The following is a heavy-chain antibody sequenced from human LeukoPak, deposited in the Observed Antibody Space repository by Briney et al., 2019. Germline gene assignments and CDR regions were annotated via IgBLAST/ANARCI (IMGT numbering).Heavy chain of an antibody. V-gene: IGHV1-18*01. CDR2: ISAYNGNT. Sequence: ASVKVSCKASGYTLRSYGITWVRQAPGQGLEWMGWISAYNGNTKYPQKLQGRVTMTTDTSTSTAYMELRSLRSEDTAVYYCARVEDTAMVTGAFDIWGQGTMVTVSS. J-gene: IGHJ3*02. CDR1: GYTLRSYG. D-gene: IGHD5-18*01. CDR3: ARVEDTAMVTGAFDI.